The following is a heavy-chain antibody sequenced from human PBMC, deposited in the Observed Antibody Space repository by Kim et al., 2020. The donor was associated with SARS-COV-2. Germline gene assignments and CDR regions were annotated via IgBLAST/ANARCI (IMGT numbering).Heavy chain of an antibody. CDR1: GFTFSNAW. D-gene: IGHD2-15*01. J-gene: IGHJ4*02. CDR3: TTLATRYCSGGSCYSWEGY. CDR2: IKSKTDGGTT. V-gene: IGHV3-15*01. Sequence: GGSLRLSCAASGFTFSNAWMSWVRQAPGKGLEWVGRIKSKTDGGTTDYAAPVKGRFTISRDDSKNTLYLQMNSLKTEDTAVYYCTTLATRYCSGGSCYSWEGYWGQGTLVTVSS.